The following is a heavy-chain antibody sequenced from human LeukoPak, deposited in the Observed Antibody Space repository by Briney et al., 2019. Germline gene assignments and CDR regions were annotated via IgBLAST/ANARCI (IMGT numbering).Heavy chain of an antibody. D-gene: IGHD5-24*01. V-gene: IGHV1-46*01. Sequence: ASVKVSCKASGYTFTSYYMHWVRQAPGQGLEWMGIINPSGGRTSYAQKFQGRVTMTRDTSTSTVYMELSSLRSEDTAVYYCARVYRDSYNFYYYYYGMDVWGQGTTVTVSS. CDR1: GYTFTSYY. J-gene: IGHJ6*02. CDR2: INPSGGRT. CDR3: ARVYRDSYNFYYYYYGMDV.